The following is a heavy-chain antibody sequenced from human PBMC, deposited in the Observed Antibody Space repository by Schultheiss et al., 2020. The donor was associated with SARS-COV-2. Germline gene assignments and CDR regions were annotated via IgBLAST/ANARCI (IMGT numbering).Heavy chain of an antibody. V-gene: IGHV1-58*01. CDR3: ARGGSTAPYYYYGMDV. J-gene: IGHJ6*02. CDR2: IVVGSGNT. Sequence: SVKVSCKASGFTFTSSAVQWVRQARGQRLEWIGWIVVGSGNTNYAQKFQERVTITRDMSTSTAYMELSSLRSEDTAVYYCARGGSTAPYYYYGMDVWGQGTTVTVSS. D-gene: IGHD2-21*02. CDR1: GFTFTSSA.